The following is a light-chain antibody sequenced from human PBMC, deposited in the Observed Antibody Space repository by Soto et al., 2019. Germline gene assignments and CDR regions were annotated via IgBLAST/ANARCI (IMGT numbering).Light chain of an antibody. CDR2: NNN. J-gene: IGLJ3*02. CDR1: SSNIGSNL. V-gene: IGLV1-44*01. CDR3: ALWDDSLNGLRV. Sequence: QSVLTQPPSASGTPGQTVTISCSGSSSNIGSNLVNWYQLLPGTTPRLLIYNNNQRPSAVPDRFSGSKSGTSASLAISGLQSEDEGDYFCALWDDSLNGLRVFGGGTQLTVL.